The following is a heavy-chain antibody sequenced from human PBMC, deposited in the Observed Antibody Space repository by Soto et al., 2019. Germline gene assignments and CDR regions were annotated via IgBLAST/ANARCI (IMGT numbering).Heavy chain of an antibody. V-gene: IGHV1-2*02. CDR1: GYTFTGYY. J-gene: IGHJ4*02. D-gene: IGHD6-13*01. CDR3: ARVGIAAAGIRSFDY. Sequence: ASVKVSCKASGYTFTGYYMHWVRQAPGQGLEWMGWINPNSGGTNYAQKFQGRVTMTRDTSISTAYMELSRLRSDDTAVYYCARVGIAAAGIRSFDYWAREPWSPSPQ. CDR2: INPNSGGT.